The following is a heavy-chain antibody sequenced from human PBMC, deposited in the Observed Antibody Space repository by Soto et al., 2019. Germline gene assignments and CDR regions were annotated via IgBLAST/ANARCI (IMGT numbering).Heavy chain of an antibody. J-gene: IGHJ6*02. V-gene: IGHV3-30-3*01. Sequence: GGSLRLSCAASGFTFSSYAMHWVRQAPGKGLEWVAVISYDGSNKYYADSVKGRFTISRDNSKNTLYLQMNSLRAEDTAVYYCARDLPGDVVVVAATSDLYYYGMDVWGQGTTVTVSS. CDR2: ISYDGSNK. CDR1: GFTFSSYA. CDR3: ARDLPGDVVVVAATSDLYYYGMDV. D-gene: IGHD2-15*01.